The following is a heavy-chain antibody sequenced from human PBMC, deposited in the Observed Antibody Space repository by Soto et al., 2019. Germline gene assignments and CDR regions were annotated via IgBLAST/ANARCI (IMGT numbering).Heavy chain of an antibody. V-gene: IGHV1-58*01. Sequence: SVKVSCKASGFTFTSSAVQWVRQARGQRLEWIGWIVVGSGNTNYAQKFQERVTITRDMSTSTAYMELSSLRSEDTAVYYCAAETAGDSSSVYYYYYGMDVWGQGPTVTVSS. CDR1: GFTFTSSA. CDR3: AAETAGDSSSVYYYYYGMDV. CDR2: IVVGSGNT. J-gene: IGHJ6*02. D-gene: IGHD6-6*01.